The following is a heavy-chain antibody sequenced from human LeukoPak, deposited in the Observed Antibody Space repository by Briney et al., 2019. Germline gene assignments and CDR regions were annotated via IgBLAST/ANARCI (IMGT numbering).Heavy chain of an antibody. V-gene: IGHV6-1*01. Sequence: SQTLSLTCAILGDSVSSNSATWTWIRQSPSRGLEWLGRTYYRSKWYNDYAVSVKSRITINPDTSKNHFSLQLNSVTPEDTAVYYCARVQLRYFDWLFDFWGQGTLVTVSS. J-gene: IGHJ5*01. CDR3: ARVQLRYFDWLFDF. CDR1: GDSVSSNSAT. D-gene: IGHD3-9*01. CDR2: TYYRSKWYN.